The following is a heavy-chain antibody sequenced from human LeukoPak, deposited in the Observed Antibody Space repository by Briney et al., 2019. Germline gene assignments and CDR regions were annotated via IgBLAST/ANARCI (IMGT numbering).Heavy chain of an antibody. V-gene: IGHV1-2*04. Sequence: ASVKVSCKASGYTFTGYYMHWVRQAPGQGLEWVWWFNLNSSGTNFAHKFPGWGTMTRDTAISTASLELRRLRSDDTAVYYCARGLRGYYDSSGYYRDAFDIWGQGTMVTVSS. CDR2: FNLNSSGT. CDR1: GYTFTGYY. J-gene: IGHJ3*02. CDR3: ARGLRGYYDSSGYYRDAFDI. D-gene: IGHD3-22*01.